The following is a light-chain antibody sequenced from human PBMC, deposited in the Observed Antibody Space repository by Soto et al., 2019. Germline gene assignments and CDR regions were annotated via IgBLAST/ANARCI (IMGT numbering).Light chain of an antibody. V-gene: IGKV1-33*01. Sequence: DIQMTQFPSSLSASVGDRVAITCQASQDISNYLNWYQQKPGKAPKLLIFDASNLETGVPSRFSGSGSGTDFTLTINSLQPEDIATYYCQQYDNLPLRITFGPGTKVNIK. CDR3: QQYDNLPLRIT. CDR2: DAS. CDR1: QDISNY. J-gene: IGKJ3*01.